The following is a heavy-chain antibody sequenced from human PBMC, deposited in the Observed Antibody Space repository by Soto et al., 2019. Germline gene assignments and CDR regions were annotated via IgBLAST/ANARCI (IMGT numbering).Heavy chain of an antibody. V-gene: IGHV4-39*01. Sequence: PSETLSLTCTVSGGSISSSSYYWGWIRQPPGKGLEWIGSIYYSGSTYYNPSLKSRVTISVDTSKNQFSLKLSSVTAADTAVYYCARRWAVASLFDYWGQGTLVTVSS. CDR3: ARRWAVASLFDY. D-gene: IGHD6-19*01. CDR1: GGSISSSSYY. CDR2: IYYSGST. J-gene: IGHJ4*02.